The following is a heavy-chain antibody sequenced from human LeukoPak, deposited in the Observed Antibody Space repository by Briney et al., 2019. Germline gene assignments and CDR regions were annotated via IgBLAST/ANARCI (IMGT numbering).Heavy chain of an antibody. Sequence: GGSLRLSCAASGFTFSIYWMSWVRQAPGKGLEWVANIKQDGSEKYYVDSVKGRFTISRDNAKNSLYLQMNSLRVEDTAVYYCGRDLIGTAASWDCWGQGTLVTVSS. CDR1: GFTFSIYW. D-gene: IGHD6-25*01. CDR3: GRDLIGTAASWDC. J-gene: IGHJ4*02. V-gene: IGHV3-7*03. CDR2: IKQDGSEK.